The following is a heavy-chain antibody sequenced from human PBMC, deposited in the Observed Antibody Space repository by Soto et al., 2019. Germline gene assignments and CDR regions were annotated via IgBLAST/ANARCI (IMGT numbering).Heavy chain of an antibody. V-gene: IGHV4-34*01. CDR1: GGSFSGYY. Sequence: SETLSLTCAVYGGSFSGYYWSWIRQPPGKGLEWIGEINHSGSTNYNPSLKSRVTISVDTSKNQFSLKLSSVTAADTAVYYCAREICSGGSCQTKWGQGTLVTVS. D-gene: IGHD2-15*01. J-gene: IGHJ4*02. CDR3: AREICSGGSCQTK. CDR2: INHSGST.